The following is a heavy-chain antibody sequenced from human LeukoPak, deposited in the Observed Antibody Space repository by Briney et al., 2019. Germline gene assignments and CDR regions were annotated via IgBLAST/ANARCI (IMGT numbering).Heavy chain of an antibody. CDR1: GFTFSSYS. D-gene: IGHD6-13*01. J-gene: IGHJ6*02. V-gene: IGHV3-23*01. Sequence: GGSLRLSCAASGFTFSSYSMSWVRQAPGKGLEWVSAISGSGGSTYYADSVKGRFTISRDNSKNTLYLQMNSLRAEDTAVYYCARSIAAAGTREDYYYYYGMDVWGQGTTVTVSS. CDR2: ISGSGGST. CDR3: ARSIAAAGTREDYYYYYGMDV.